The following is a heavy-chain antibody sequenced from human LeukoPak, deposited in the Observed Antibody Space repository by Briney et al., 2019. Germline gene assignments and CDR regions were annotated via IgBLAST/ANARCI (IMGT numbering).Heavy chain of an antibody. J-gene: IGHJ3*01. CDR2: IKPGGNEK. CDR1: GLTFSSHW. CDR3: ATFRFLGT. Sequence: GGSLRLSCAASGLTFSSHWMHWVRQAPGKGLEWVANIKPGGNEKYYVDSVKGRFTISRDNVKNSLYLQMNSLRAEDTAIYYCATFRFLGTWGQGTMVTVSP. V-gene: IGHV3-7*03. D-gene: IGHD3-3*01.